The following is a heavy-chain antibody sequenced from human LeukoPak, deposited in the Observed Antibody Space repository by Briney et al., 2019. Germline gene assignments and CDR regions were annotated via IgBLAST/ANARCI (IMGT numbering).Heavy chain of an antibody. J-gene: IGHJ4*02. V-gene: IGHV3-23*01. Sequence: GGSLRLSCAASGFTFSSYALDWVRQAPGKGLEWVSGISGSDGSTYYADSVKGRFTISRDNSRNTLYLQMNSLRAEDTAVYYCARGDYGGDFRYFDYWGQGTLVTVSS. CDR3: ARGDYGGDFRYFDY. CDR2: ISGSDGST. D-gene: IGHD4-23*01. CDR1: GFTFSSYA.